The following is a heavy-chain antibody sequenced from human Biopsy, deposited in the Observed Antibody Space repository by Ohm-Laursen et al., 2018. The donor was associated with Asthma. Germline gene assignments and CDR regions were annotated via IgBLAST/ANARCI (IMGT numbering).Heavy chain of an antibody. Sequence: SLRLSCTASGFTFEDYAMHWVRQSTGKGLEWVSSISWNSVSIDYADSVKGRFTISRDNAKNSLYLQMNSLRAEDTAMYYCVKDSLSSSWAWFESWGQGTLVTASS. V-gene: IGHV3-9*01. CDR1: GFTFEDYA. CDR2: ISWNSVSI. CDR3: VKDSLSSSWAWFES. J-gene: IGHJ5*01. D-gene: IGHD6-13*01.